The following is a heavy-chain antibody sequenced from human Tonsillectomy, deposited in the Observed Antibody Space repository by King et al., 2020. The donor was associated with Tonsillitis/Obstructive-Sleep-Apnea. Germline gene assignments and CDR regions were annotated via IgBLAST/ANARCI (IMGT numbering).Heavy chain of an antibody. CDR1: GYSFTXYW. J-gene: IGHJ3*02. CDR2: XXXXXXXT. V-gene: IGHV5-51*03. CDR3: ARRFLGGNHAFDI. Sequence: QLVQSGAEVKKPXESLXIXXXGSGYSFTXYWXGXVXXMPXKGXXXXXXXXXXXXXTRXXXXXXXQVXISAXXSISTAYLQWXXLKASDTAMYYCARRFLGGNHAFDIWGQGTMVTVSS. D-gene: IGHD3-16*01.